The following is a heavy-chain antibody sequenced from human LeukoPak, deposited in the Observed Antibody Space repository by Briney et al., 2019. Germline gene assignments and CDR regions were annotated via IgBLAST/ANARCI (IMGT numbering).Heavy chain of an antibody. CDR1: GFTFSSYW. CDR3: ARINTQSRPFDY. D-gene: IGHD5-24*01. Sequence: PGGSLRLSCAASGFTFSSYWMGWVRQAPGKGLEGVANIKPDGSETNYVDSVKGRFTISRDNAKNSLSLQMNSLRAEDTALYYCARINTQSRPFDYWGQGTQVTVSS. CDR2: IKPDGSET. V-gene: IGHV3-7*05. J-gene: IGHJ4*02.